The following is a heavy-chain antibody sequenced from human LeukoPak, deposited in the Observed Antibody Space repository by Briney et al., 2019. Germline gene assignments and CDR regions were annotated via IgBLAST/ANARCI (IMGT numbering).Heavy chain of an antibody. D-gene: IGHD6-6*01. CDR2: ITTGGSTI. V-gene: IGHV3-48*03. J-gene: IGHJ6*02. Sequence: GGSLRLSCAASGFTFSSYEMNWVRQAPGKGLEWISYITTGGSTIYYADSVKGRFTISRDNAENSLFLQMNSLSAEDTAIYYCARDGAAQNYGTDVWGQGTTVTVSS. CDR1: GFTFSSYE. CDR3: ARDGAAQNYGTDV.